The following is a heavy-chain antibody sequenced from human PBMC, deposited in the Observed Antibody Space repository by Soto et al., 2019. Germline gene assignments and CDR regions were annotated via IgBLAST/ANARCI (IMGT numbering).Heavy chain of an antibody. CDR2: ISTFQVSI. CDR1: GYTFTSHG. D-gene: IGHD6-19*01. CDR3: ARFYSSGWPRGYFDY. J-gene: IGHJ4*02. V-gene: IGHV1-18*01. Sequence: QVKLVQSGGEVKKPGASVKVSCKAAGYTFTSHGISWVRQAPGQGLDWMGRISTFQVSINYAQKFQGRVTMTTDTSTSTAYMELRSLRSDDTAVYYCARFYSSGWPRGYFDYWGQGTPVTVSA.